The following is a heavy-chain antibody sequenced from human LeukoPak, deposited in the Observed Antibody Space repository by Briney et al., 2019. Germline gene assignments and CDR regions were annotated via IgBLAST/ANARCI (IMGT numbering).Heavy chain of an antibody. CDR3: AKDRSCTNDVCHGDFDY. CDR2: ISGSGGST. CDR1: GFTLRSYS. J-gene: IGHJ4*02. V-gene: IGHV3-23*01. D-gene: IGHD2-8*01. Sequence: SGGSLGLSCAGSGFTLRSYSMNWVRQAPGKGLEWVSTISGSGGSTYYADSVKGRFTISRDNSKNTVYLQMNSLRAEDTAVYYCAKDRSCTNDVCHGDFDYWGQGTLVTVSS.